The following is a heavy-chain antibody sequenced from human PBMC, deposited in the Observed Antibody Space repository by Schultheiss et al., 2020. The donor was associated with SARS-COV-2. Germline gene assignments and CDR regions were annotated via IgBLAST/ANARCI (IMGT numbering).Heavy chain of an antibody. CDR3: ARDHVYYDSSGVYYYGMDV. Sequence: GESLKISCKASGYTFTGYYMHWVRQAPGQGLEWMGWINPNSGGTNYAQKFQGRVTMTRDSSISTVYMELSRLRSDDTAVYYCARDHVYYDSSGVYYYGMDVWGQGTTVTVSS. D-gene: IGHD3-22*01. CDR2: INPNSGGT. J-gene: IGHJ6*02. CDR1: GYTFTGYY. V-gene: IGHV1-2*02.